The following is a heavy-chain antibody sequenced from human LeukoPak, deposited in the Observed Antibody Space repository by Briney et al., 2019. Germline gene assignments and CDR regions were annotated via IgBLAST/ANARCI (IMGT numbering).Heavy chain of an antibody. CDR1: AFTFSSYA. V-gene: IGHV3-48*04. Sequence: GGSLRLSCAASAFTFSSYAMSWVRQAPGKGLEWVSYISSSGSTIYYADSVKGRFTISRDNAKNSLYLQMNSLRAEDTAVYYCARDGPYYYDSSGYGSWGQGTLVTVSS. J-gene: IGHJ5*02. D-gene: IGHD3-22*01. CDR2: ISSSGSTI. CDR3: ARDGPYYYDSSGYGS.